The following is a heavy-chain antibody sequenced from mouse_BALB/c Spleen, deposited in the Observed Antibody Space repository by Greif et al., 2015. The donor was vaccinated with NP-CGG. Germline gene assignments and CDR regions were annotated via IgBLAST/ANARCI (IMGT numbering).Heavy chain of an antibody. CDR2: IDPENGDT. CDR1: GFNIKDYY. D-gene: IGHD2-14*01. V-gene: IGHV14-4*02. J-gene: IGHJ4*01. Sequence: VQLQQSGAELVRSGASVKLSCTASGFNIKDYYMHWVKQRPEQGLEWIGWIDPENGDTEYAPKFQGKATMTADTSSNTAYLQLSSLTSEDTAVYYCNAGYRYLYAMDYWGQGTSVTVSS. CDR3: NAGYRYLYAMDY.